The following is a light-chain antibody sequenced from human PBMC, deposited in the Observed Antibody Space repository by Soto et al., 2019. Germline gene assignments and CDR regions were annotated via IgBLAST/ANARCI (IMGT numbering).Light chain of an antibody. CDR3: CSYAGSYTLI. CDR1: SSDVGGYNL. CDR2: QDT. V-gene: IGLV2-23*01. Sequence: QSALTQPASVSGSPGQSITISCTGTSSDVGGYNLVSWYQQHPGKAPKLIIYQDTQRPSGVSDRFSASKSGSTASLTISGLQTEDEADYYCCSYAGSYTLILGGGTKVTVL. J-gene: IGLJ2*01.